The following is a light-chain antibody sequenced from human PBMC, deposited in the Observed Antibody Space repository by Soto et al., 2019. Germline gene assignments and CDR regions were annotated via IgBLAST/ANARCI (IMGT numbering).Light chain of an antibody. CDR2: STS. V-gene: IGLV7-43*01. CDR1: TGAVTSGYY. Sequence: QAVVTQEPSLTVSPGGTVTLTCASSTGAVTSGYYPNWFQQTPGQAPRALIYSTSNKQSWTPARFSGSLLGGKAALTLSGVQPEDEAEYYCLLYYGGAQLGVFGGGTQLTVL. J-gene: IGLJ7*01. CDR3: LLYYGGAQLGV.